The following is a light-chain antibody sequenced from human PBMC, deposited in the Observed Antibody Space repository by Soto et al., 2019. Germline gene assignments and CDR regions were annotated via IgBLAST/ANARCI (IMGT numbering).Light chain of an antibody. CDR1: NIGSKS. CDR2: YDA. V-gene: IGLV3-21*04. J-gene: IGLJ2*01. CDR3: QVWDSSSDLEI. Sequence: SYELTQPPSVPVAPGQAASITCGGNNIGSKSVHWYQQKSGQAPALVIYYDADRPSGIPERFSGYKSENTATLTISRVEDGDEADYYCQVWDSSSDLEIFGGGTKVTVL.